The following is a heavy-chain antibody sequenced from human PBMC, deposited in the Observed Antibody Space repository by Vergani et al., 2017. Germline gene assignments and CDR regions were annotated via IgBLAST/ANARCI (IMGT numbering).Heavy chain of an antibody. V-gene: IGHV4-59*01. J-gene: IGHJ3*02. CDR2: TYYSEST. Sequence: QVQLQQWGAGLVKPSETLSLTCTVSGGSISSYYWSWIRQPPGKGLEWIGYTYYSESTNYNPSLKSRIAISVDTSKNQFSLKLSSVTAADTAVYNCARNRNCGGDWYSDAFDIWGQGTMVTVSS. CDR1: GGSISSYY. CDR3: ARNRNCGGDWYSDAFDI. D-gene: IGHD2-21*02.